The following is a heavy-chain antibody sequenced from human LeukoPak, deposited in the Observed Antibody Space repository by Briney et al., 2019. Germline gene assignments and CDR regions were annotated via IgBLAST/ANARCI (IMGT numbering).Heavy chain of an antibody. CDR3: TTDVTPYWELLTSPGSDY. Sequence: GGSLRLSCVASGFTFSRYDIHWVRQAPGKGLEWVAVISDDGKNKIYADSVKGRFTISRDNSKNTLYLQMNSLRAEDTALYYCTTDVTPYWELLTSPGSDYWGQGTLVTVSS. CDR1: GFTFSRYD. V-gene: IGHV3-30*04. J-gene: IGHJ4*02. CDR2: ISDDGKNK. D-gene: IGHD1-26*01.